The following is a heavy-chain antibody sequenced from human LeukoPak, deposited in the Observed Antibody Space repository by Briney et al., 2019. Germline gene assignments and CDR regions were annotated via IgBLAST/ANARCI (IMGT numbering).Heavy chain of an antibody. D-gene: IGHD6-13*01. CDR2: INHSGST. CDR3: ARGLRSQAAAGTH. CDR1: GGSFIAYY. J-gene: IGHJ1*01. V-gene: IGHV4-34*01. Sequence: SETLSLTCAFYGGSFIAYYWSWIRQPPGKGLDWIGEINHSGSTNYNPSLKSRVTISVDTSKNQFSLKLSSVTAADTAVYYCARGLRSQAAAGTHWGQGTLVTVSS.